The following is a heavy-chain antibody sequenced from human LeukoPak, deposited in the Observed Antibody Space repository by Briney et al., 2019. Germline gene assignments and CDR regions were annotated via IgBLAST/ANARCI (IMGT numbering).Heavy chain of an antibody. CDR2: IYHSGST. CDR1: GYSISSGYY. Sequence: SETLSLTCTVSGYSISSGYYWGWIRPPPGKGLEWIGSIYHSGSTYYNPSLKSRVTISVDTSKNQFSLKLSSVTAADTAVYYCARRYDSSGFYAFDIWGQGTMVTVSS. J-gene: IGHJ3*02. CDR3: ARRYDSSGFYAFDI. D-gene: IGHD3-22*01. V-gene: IGHV4-38-2*02.